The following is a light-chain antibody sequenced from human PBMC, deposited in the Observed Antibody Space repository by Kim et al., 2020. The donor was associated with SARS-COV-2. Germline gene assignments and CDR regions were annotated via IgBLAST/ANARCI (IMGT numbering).Light chain of an antibody. CDR1: SSDVGGYDY. CDR2: DVT. J-gene: IGLJ1*01. CDR3: CSYAGSPPYV. V-gene: IGLV2-11*01. Sequence: QSALTQPRSVSGSPGQSVTISCTGTSSDVGGYDYVSWYQQHPGKAPKLIIYDVTKRPSGVPDRFSASKSGNTASLTISGLQAEDEADYYCCSYAGSPPYVCGSGTKVTVL.